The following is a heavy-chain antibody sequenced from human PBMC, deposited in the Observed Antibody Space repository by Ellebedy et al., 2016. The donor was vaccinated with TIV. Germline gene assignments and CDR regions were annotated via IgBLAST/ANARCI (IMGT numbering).Heavy chain of an antibody. Sequence: GESLKISXAASGFTFSSYAMSWVRQAPGKGLEWVSAISGSGGSTYYADSVKGRFTISRDNSKNTLYLQMNSLRAEDTAVYYCASVDAFDIWGQGTMVTVSS. J-gene: IGHJ3*02. CDR1: GFTFSSYA. V-gene: IGHV3-23*01. CDR3: ASVDAFDI. CDR2: ISGSGGST.